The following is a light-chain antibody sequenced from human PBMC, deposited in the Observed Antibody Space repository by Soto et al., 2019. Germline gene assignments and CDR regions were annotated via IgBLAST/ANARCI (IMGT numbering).Light chain of an antibody. CDR2: GAS. CDR1: QTVTRSY. V-gene: IGKV3-20*01. J-gene: IGKJ4*01. CDR3: QQYGSSPLT. Sequence: EIGFTQSPGTLSLSPGERATPPCRASQTVTRSYLAWYQQKPGQAPRLLIYGASTRATGIPARFSGSGSGTDFTLTISRLEPEDFAVYYCQQYGSSPLTFGGGTKVDIK.